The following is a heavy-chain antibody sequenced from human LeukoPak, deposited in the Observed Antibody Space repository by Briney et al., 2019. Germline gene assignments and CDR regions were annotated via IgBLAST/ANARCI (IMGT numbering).Heavy chain of an antibody. CDR2: IYYSGST. CDR1: GGSISSYY. V-gene: IGHV4-59*01. CDR3: ARDTTYYYDSSGYGDDAFDI. Sequence: SETLSLTCTVPGGSISSYYWSWIRQPPGKGLEWIGYIYYSGSTIYTPSLKSRVTISVDTSKNQFSLKLSSVTAADTAVYYCARDTTYYYDSSGYGDDAFDIWGQGTMVTVSS. J-gene: IGHJ3*02. D-gene: IGHD3-22*01.